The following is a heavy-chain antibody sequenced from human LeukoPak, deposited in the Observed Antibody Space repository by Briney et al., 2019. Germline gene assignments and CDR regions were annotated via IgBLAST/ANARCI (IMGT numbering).Heavy chain of an antibody. CDR3: ARSTSRYDDYYYYYMDV. D-gene: IGHD6-13*01. CDR2: MNPNSGNT. CDR1: GYTFTNYD. J-gene: IGHJ6*03. V-gene: IGHV1-8*01. Sequence: ASVKVSCKASGYTFTNYDINWVRQATGQGLEWMGWMNPNSGNTGYAQKFQGRVTMTRNTSISTAYMELSSLRSEDTAVYFCARSTSRYDDYYYYYMDVWGKGTTVTVSS.